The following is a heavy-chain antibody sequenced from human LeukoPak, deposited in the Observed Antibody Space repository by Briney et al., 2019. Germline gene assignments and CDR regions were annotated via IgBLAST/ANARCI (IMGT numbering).Heavy chain of an antibody. CDR1: GFTFSSYW. V-gene: IGHV3-74*01. CDR2: INSDGSST. Sequence: PGGSLRLSCAASGFTFSSYWMHWVRQAPGKGLVWVSRINSDGSSTSYADSVKGRFTISRDNAKNTLYLQMNSLRAEDTAVYYCATGWFGELKGNYYYYYMDVWGKGTTVTVSS. CDR3: ATGWFGELKGNYYYYYMDV. D-gene: IGHD3-10*01. J-gene: IGHJ6*03.